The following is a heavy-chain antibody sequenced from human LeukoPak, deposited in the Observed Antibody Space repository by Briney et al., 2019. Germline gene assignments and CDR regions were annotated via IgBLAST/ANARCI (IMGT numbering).Heavy chain of an antibody. V-gene: IGHV4-59*01. CDR1: GGSISSYY. CDR2: IYYSGST. CDR3: ASADWAQQPFDY. Sequence: SETLSHTCTVSGGSISSYYWSWIRQPPGKGLEWIGYIYYSGSTNYNPSLKSRVTISVDTSKNQFSLKLSSVTAADTAVYYCASADWAQQPFDYWGQGTLVTVSS. D-gene: IGHD6-13*01. J-gene: IGHJ4*02.